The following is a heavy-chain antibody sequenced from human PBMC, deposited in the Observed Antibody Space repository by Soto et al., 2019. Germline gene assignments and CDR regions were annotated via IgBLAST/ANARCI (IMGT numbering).Heavy chain of an antibody. J-gene: IGHJ4*02. CDR2: ISTHGGST. Sequence: GGSLRLSCAASGFTFSNYWMHWVRQAPGKKLEYVSGISTHGGSTYYANSVKGRFTISRDNSRNTLYLQMGSLSAEGMAVYYCARHYGSGTYIYFDYWGQGTLVTVSS. D-gene: IGHD3-10*01. V-gene: IGHV3-64*01. CDR3: ARHYGSGTYIYFDY. CDR1: GFTFSNYW.